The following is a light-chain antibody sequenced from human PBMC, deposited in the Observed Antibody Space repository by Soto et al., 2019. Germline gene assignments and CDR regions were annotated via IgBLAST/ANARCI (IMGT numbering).Light chain of an antibody. J-gene: IGKJ2*01. CDR1: QSILYSTNNTNY. CDR3: QQYYSIPYT. Sequence: DIVMTQSPESLAVSLGERATINCKSSQSILYSTNNTNYLGWYQQKPGHPPRLLIYWASTRESGVPDRFSGIGSRTDFTLTISSLQAEDVAVYYCQQYYSIPYTFGQGTKLEIK. CDR2: WAS. V-gene: IGKV4-1*01.